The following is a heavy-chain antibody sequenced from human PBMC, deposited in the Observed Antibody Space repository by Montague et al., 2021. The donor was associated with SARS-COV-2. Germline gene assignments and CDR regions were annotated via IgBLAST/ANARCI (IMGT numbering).Heavy chain of an antibody. CDR3: ARWYYGSGSYPH. Sequence: SETLSLTCSVSGYSISSGYYWGWIRQPPGKGLEWIGNIYHSGGTYYSPSLKGRVTVSVDTSKTQFSLRLGSVTAADTAVYYCARWYYGSGSYPHWGQGTLVTVSS. D-gene: IGHD3-10*01. CDR2: IYHSGGT. V-gene: IGHV4-38-2*01. CDR1: GYSISSGYY. J-gene: IGHJ4*02.